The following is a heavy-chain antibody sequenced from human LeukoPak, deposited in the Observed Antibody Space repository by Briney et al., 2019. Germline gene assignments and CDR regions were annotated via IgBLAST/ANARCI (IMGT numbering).Heavy chain of an antibody. CDR1: GFTFSSHT. V-gene: IGHV3-30-3*01. J-gene: IGHJ6*02. D-gene: IGHD1-1*01. Sequence: GGSLRLSCEASGFTFSSHTMNWVRQAPGKGLEWVAVISYDGSNKYYADSVKGRFTISRDNSKNTLYLQMNSLRAEDTAVYYCARDNLYNWNDVRYYYYYGMDVWGQGTTVTVSS. CDR3: ARDNLYNWNDVRYYYYYGMDV. CDR2: ISYDGSNK.